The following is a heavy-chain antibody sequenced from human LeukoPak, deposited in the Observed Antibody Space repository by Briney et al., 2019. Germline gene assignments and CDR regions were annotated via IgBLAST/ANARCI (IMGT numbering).Heavy chain of an antibody. CDR3: ARGLVWCFLLDSRRDSFDI. D-gene: IGHD3-16*01. V-gene: IGHV4-34*01. Sequence: SETLSLTCAVSGGSFSDYQWNWIRQSPGKGLEWLGEISHSGTTTYNPSLKSRVTISVDTSKNQFSLRLRSVTAADTAVYYCARGLVWCFLLDSRRDSFDIWGQGTTITVSS. CDR1: GGSFSDYQ. CDR2: ISHSGTT. J-gene: IGHJ3*02.